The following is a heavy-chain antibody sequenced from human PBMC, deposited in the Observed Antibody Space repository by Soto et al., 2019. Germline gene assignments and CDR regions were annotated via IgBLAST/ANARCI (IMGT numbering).Heavy chain of an antibody. CDR2: IYHSGST. V-gene: IGHV4-4*02. D-gene: IGHD6-19*01. Sequence: QVQLQESGPGLVKPSGTLSLTCAVSGGSISSSNWWSWVCQPPGKGLEWIGEIYHSGSTNYNPSLKSRVTISVDKSKNQFSLKLSSVTAADTAVYYCARGGIIAVAGTDYYYGMDVWGQGTTVTVSS. CDR3: ARGGIIAVAGTDYYYGMDV. J-gene: IGHJ6*02. CDR1: GGSISSSNW.